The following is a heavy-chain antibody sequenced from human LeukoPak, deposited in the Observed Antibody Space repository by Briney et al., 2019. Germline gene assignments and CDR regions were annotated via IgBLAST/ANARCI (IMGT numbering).Heavy chain of an antibody. D-gene: IGHD2-15*01. CDR3: ARYCSGDSCYPMAFDY. J-gene: IGHJ4*02. CDR1: GFTFSSYS. V-gene: IGHV3-21*01. CDR2: ISSSSSYI. Sequence: GGSLRLSCAASGFTFSSYSMNWVRQAPGKGLEWVPSISSSSSYIYYADSVKGRFTISRDNAKNSLYLQMNSLRAEDTAVYYCARYCSGDSCYPMAFDYWGQGTLVTVSS.